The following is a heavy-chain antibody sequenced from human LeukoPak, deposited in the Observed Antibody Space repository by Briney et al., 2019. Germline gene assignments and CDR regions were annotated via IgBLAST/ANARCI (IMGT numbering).Heavy chain of an antibody. Sequence: GGSLRLSCAASGFTFSSYAMHWVRQAPGKGLEWVAVISYDGSNKYYADSVKGRFTISRDNSKNTLYLQMNSLRAEDTAVYYCAKAFSRGYYRPGLDYWGQGTLVTVSS. D-gene: IGHD3-22*01. CDR2: ISYDGSNK. J-gene: IGHJ4*02. V-gene: IGHV3-30-3*01. CDR1: GFTFSSYA. CDR3: AKAFSRGYYRPGLDY.